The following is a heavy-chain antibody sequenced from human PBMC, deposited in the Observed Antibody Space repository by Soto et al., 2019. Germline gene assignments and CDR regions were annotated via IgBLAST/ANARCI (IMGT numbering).Heavy chain of an antibody. J-gene: IGHJ3*02. CDR2: ISGSGGST. V-gene: IGHV3-23*01. Sequence: PGGSVRLSFADSECAYSGYARSWVSQAPGKGLEWVSAISGSGGSTYYADSVKGRFTISRDNSKNTLYLQMNSLRAEDTAVYYCAKDGPGGDYGSGSYYPDAFDIWGQGTMVTVSS. CDR1: ECAYSGYA. CDR3: AKDGPGGDYGSGSYYPDAFDI. D-gene: IGHD3-10*01.